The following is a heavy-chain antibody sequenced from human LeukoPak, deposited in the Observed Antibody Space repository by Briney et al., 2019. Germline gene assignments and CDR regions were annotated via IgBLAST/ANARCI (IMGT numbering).Heavy chain of an antibody. CDR2: INPSGGST. D-gene: IGHD2-21*02. J-gene: IGHJ4*02. Sequence: GASVKVSCKASGYTFTSYYMHWVRQAPGQGLEWMGIINPSGGSTSYAQKFQGRVTMTRDTSTSTVYMELSSLRSEDTAVYYCARAYCGGDCFWYYFDYWGQGTLVTVTS. CDR3: ARAYCGGDCFWYYFDY. CDR1: GYTFTSYY. V-gene: IGHV1-46*01.